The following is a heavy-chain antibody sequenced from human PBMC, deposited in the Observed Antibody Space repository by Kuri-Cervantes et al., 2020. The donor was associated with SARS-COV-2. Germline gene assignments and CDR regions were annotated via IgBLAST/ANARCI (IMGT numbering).Heavy chain of an antibody. CDR1: GGSISSYY. D-gene: IGHD3-3*01. J-gene: IGHJ4*02. CDR2: IYTSGST. V-gene: IGHV4-4*07. CDR3: ARGEYDFWSGYYRSTYFDY. Sequence: SETLSLTCTVSGGSISSYYWSWIRQPAGKGLEWIGRIYTSGSTNYNPSLKSRVTMSVDTSKNQFSLKLSSVTAADTAVYYCARGEYDFWSGYYRSTYFDYWGQGTLVTVSS.